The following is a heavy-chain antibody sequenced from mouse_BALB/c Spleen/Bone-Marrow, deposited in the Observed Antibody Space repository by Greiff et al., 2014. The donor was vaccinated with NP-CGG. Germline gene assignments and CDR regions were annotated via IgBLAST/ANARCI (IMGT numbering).Heavy chain of an antibody. V-gene: IGHV5-6*02. D-gene: IGHD4-1*01. Sequence: DVKLQESGGDLVKPEGSLKLSCAASGFTFSSYGMSWVRQTPDKRLEWVATINSGGHYTYYLDSVKGRFTISRDNAKNTLYLQMSSLKSEDTAIFYCTRRGNWDGRNAMDYWGQGTSVTVSS. CDR3: TRRGNWDGRNAMDY. CDR1: GFTFSSYG. J-gene: IGHJ4*01. CDR2: INSGGHYT.